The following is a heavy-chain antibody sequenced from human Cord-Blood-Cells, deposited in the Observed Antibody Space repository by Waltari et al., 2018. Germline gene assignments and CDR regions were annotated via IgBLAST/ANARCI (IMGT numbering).Heavy chain of an antibody. CDR3: ARGPAPLLWFGETYGMDV. CDR2: INPNSGGT. CDR1: GYTFTGHY. D-gene: IGHD3-10*01. Sequence: QVQLVQSGAEVKKPGASVKVSCKASGYTFTGHYMHWVRQAPGQGLEWMGWINPNSGGTNYAQKFQGWVTMTRDTSISTAYMELSRLRSDDTAVYYCARGPAPLLWFGETYGMDVWGQGTTVTVSS. J-gene: IGHJ6*02. V-gene: IGHV1-2*04.